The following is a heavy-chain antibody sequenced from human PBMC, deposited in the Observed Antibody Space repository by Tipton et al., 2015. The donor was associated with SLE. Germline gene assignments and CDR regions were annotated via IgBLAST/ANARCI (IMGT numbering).Heavy chain of an antibody. CDR3: ARGGLTYGYYYYMDV. D-gene: IGHD2-21*02. CDR1: GASISTYY. V-gene: IGHV4-59*12. Sequence: TLSLTCTVSGASISTYYWSWIRQPPGKGLEWIGYVSYSGSTNYNPSLKSRVTISVDTSKNQLSLKLSSVTAADTAVYYCARGGLTYGYYYYMDVWGKGTTVTVSS. CDR2: VSYSGST. J-gene: IGHJ6*03.